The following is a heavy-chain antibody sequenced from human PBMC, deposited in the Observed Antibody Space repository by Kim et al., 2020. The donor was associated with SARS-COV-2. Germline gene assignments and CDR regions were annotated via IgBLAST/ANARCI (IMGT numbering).Heavy chain of an antibody. D-gene: IGHD6-19*01. Sequence: GGSLRLSCAASGFTFSSYAMSWVRQAPGKGLEWVSAISGSGGSTYYADSVKGRFTISRDNSKNTLYLQMNSLRAEDTAVYYCAKVSIEDSSGWYRAVSYYYYGMDVWGQGTTVTVSS. CDR3: AKVSIEDSSGWYRAVSYYYYGMDV. J-gene: IGHJ6*02. V-gene: IGHV3-23*01. CDR2: ISGSGGST. CDR1: GFTFSSYA.